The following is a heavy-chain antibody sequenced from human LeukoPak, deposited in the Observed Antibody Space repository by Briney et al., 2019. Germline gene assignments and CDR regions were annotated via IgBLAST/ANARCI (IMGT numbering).Heavy chain of an antibody. J-gene: IGHJ4*02. D-gene: IGHD1-26*01. V-gene: IGHV4-39*01. CDR1: GGSISSSSYY. Sequence: PSETLSLTCTVSGGSISSSSYYWGWIRQPPGKGLEWIGSIYYSGSTYYNPSLKSRVTISVDTSKNQFSLKLSSVTAADTAVYYCARNVVGATVYYFDYWGQGTLVTVSS. CDR2: IYYSGST. CDR3: ARNVVGATVYYFDY.